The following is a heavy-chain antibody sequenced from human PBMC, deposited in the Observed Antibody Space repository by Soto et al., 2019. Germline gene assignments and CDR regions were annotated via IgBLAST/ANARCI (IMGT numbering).Heavy chain of an antibody. CDR2: IYYSGST. D-gene: IGHD3-10*01. CDR1: GGSISSGDYY. J-gene: IGHJ4*02. Sequence: SETLSLTCTVSGGSISSGDYYWSWIRQPPGKGLEWIGYIYYSGSTYYNPSLKSRVTISVDTSKNQFSLKLSSVTAADTAVYYCARVRERRITMVRGVMPLFDYWSQGTLVTVS. CDR3: ARVRERRITMVRGVMPLFDY. V-gene: IGHV4-30-4*01.